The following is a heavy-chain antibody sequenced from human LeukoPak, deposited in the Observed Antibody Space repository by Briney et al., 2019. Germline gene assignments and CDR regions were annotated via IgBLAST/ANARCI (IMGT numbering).Heavy chain of an antibody. V-gene: IGHV3-30*04. J-gene: IGHJ4*02. D-gene: IGHD3-9*01. Sequence: GRSLRLSCAASGFTFSSYAMHWVRQAPGKGLEWVAVISYDGGNKYYADSVKGRFTISRDNSKNTLYLQMNSLRAEDTAVYYCARSGVLSFDYWGQGTLVTVSS. CDR3: ARSGVLSFDY. CDR2: ISYDGGNK. CDR1: GFTFSSYA.